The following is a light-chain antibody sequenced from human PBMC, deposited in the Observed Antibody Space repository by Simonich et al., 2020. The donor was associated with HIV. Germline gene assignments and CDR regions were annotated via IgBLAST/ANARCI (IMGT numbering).Light chain of an antibody. CDR1: QSVLYSSNNKNY. CDR3: QQYYSTPYT. Sequence: DIVMTQSPDSLAVSLGERATINCKSSQSVLYSSNNKNYLAWYQPKPGQPPKLLIYCAYTRESGVPDRFSGSGSGTDFTLTIRSLQAEDVAVYDCQQYYSTPYTFGQGTKLEIK. V-gene: IGKV4-1*01. CDR2: CAY. J-gene: IGKJ2*01.